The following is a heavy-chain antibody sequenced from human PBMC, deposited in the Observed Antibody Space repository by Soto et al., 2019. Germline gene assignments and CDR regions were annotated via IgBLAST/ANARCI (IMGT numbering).Heavy chain of an antibody. Sequence: AGGSLRLSCAASGFTFSSYAMSWVRKAPGKGLEWVSAISGSGGSTYYADSVKGRFTISRDNSKNTLYLQMNSLRAEDTAVYYCAKDFYDFWSGYARVLGDVYYYYGMDVWGQGTTVTVSS. CDR3: AKDFYDFWSGYARVLGDVYYYYGMDV. D-gene: IGHD3-3*01. J-gene: IGHJ6*02. CDR1: GFTFSSYA. CDR2: ISGSGGST. V-gene: IGHV3-23*01.